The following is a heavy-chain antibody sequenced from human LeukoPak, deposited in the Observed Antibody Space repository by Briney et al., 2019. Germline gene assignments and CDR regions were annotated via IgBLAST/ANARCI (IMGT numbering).Heavy chain of an antibody. J-gene: IGHJ6*03. CDR1: GGSFSGYY. CDR2: INHSGST. V-gene: IGHV4-34*01. CDR3: ARGKGWNYFYYMDV. Sequence: SETLSLTCAVYGGSFSGYYWSWIRQPPGKGLEWIGEINHSGSTNYNPSLKSRVTISVDTSKNQFSLKLSSVTAADTAVYYCARGKGWNYFYYMDVWGKGTTVTVPS. D-gene: IGHD1-1*01.